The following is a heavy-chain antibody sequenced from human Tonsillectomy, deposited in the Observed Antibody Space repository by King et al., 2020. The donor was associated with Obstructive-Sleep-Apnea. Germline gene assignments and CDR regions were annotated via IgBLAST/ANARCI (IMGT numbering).Heavy chain of an antibody. CDR2: IDWDEEK. Sequence: TLKESGPALVKPTQTLTLTCTFSGFSLSASGMCGGWIRQPPGKALEWLARIDWDEEKKYRTSLKTRLTISKDTPKNQVVLRMTNMDPVDTATYYCARIAPRNTGYDRYYFDFGGQETLVTVSS. CDR3: ARIAPRNTGYDRYYFDF. J-gene: IGHJ4*02. CDR1: GFSLSASGMC. D-gene: IGHD5-12*01. V-gene: IGHV2-70*11.